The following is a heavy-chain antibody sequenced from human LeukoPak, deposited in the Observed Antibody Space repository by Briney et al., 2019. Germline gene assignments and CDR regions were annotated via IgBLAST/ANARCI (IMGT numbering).Heavy chain of an antibody. CDR1: GYTFTGYY. Sequence: ASVKVSCKASGYTFTGYYMHWVRQAPGQGLGWMGRINPNSGGTNYAQKFQGRVTMTRDTSISTAHMELSRLRSDDTAVYYCARIAVAGSPFDYWGQGTLVTVSS. D-gene: IGHD6-19*01. CDR3: ARIAVAGSPFDY. CDR2: INPNSGGT. J-gene: IGHJ4*02. V-gene: IGHV1-2*06.